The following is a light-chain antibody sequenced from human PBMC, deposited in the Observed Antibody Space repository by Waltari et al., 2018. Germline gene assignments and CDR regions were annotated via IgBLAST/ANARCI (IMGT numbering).Light chain of an antibody. CDR3: QQYYSTPRT. J-gene: IGKJ1*01. Sequence: DIVMTQSPDSLAVSLGESATISCRSSQSLLYVSNNKNYLAWYQQKPGQPPKLLISWASTRESGVPDRFSGSGSGTDFTLTISRLQAADEAVYYCQQYYSTPRTFGQGTRVEIK. CDR1: QSLLYVSNNKNY. CDR2: WAS. V-gene: IGKV4-1*01.